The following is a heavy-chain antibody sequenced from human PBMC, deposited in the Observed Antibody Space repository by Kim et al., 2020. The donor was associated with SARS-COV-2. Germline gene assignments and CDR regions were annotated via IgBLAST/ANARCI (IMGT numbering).Heavy chain of an antibody. D-gene: IGHD2-15*01. J-gene: IGHJ6*02. Sequence: GESLKISCKGSGYSFTSYWISWVRQMPGKGLEWMGRIDPSDSYTNYSPSFQGHVTISADKSISTAYLQWSSLKASDTAMYYCARRGVVVPAPYYYYGMDVWGQGTTVTVSS. V-gene: IGHV5-10-1*01. CDR2: IDPSDSYT. CDR3: ARRGVVVPAPYYYYGMDV. CDR1: GYSFTSYW.